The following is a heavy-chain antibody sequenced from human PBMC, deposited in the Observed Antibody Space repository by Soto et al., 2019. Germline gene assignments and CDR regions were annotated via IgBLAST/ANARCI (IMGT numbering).Heavy chain of an antibody. V-gene: IGHV4-59*01. CDR2: IYYSGST. Sequence: SETLSLTCTVSGGSISSYYWSWIRQPPGKGLEWIGYIYYSGSTNYNPSLKSRVTISVDTSKKQFSLKLSSVTAADKAVYYCRRVLYSYPHYYFDYGGQGTLVTVSS. D-gene: IGHD5-18*01. CDR3: RRVLYSYPHYYFDY. J-gene: IGHJ4*02. CDR1: GGSISSYY.